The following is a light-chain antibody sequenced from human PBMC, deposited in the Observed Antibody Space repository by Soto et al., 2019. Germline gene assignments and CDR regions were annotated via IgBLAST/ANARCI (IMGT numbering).Light chain of an antibody. Sequence: DIQMTQSPSTLSGSVGDRGTITCRASHTISSWLAWYQQKPGKAPKLLIYKASTLQSGVPSRFSGSGSGTEFTLTISSLQPDDFAPYYCQHYNRYSDAFGQGNTVEL. CDR2: KAS. CDR1: HTISSW. J-gene: IGKJ1*01. V-gene: IGKV1-5*03. CDR3: QHYNRYSDA.